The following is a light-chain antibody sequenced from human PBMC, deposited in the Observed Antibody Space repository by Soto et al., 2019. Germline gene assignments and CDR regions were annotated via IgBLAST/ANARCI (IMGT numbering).Light chain of an antibody. CDR1: QSVLYSSKNKNY. CDR2: WAS. Sequence: DIVMTQSPDSLAVSLGERATINCKSSQSVLYSSKNKNYLAWYQQKPGQPPKLLIYWASTRESGVPDRFSGSGSGTDFTLTISSLQAEDVAVYYCQQYYSTPLTFCEGTKLEIK. V-gene: IGKV4-1*01. J-gene: IGKJ4*01. CDR3: QQYYSTPLT.